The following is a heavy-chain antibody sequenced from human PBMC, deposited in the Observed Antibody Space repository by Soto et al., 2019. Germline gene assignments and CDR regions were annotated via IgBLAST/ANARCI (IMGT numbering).Heavy chain of an antibody. CDR1: GGSMSRGGQA. CDR3: ARAPPGPSPRWDV. CDR2: IYYTGRT. V-gene: IGHV4-30-2*01. J-gene: IGHJ6*02. Sequence: QVVLQESGPGLVKPSQTLSLTCAVSGGSMSRGGQAWSWIRQPPGKGLEGLGFIYYTGRTYYNPSLKSRVTLSVDRSNNQFSLNLTSVTAADTAMYFCARAPPGPSPRWDVWGQGTTVTVSS. D-gene: IGHD3-10*01.